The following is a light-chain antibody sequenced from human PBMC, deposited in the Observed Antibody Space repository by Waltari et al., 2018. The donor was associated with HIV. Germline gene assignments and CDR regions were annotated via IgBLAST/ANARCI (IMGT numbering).Light chain of an antibody. J-gene: IGLJ3*02. CDR1: SGSVSTSYY. CDR3: VLYMGSGLWV. CDR2: STN. Sequence: QTVVTQEPSFSVSPGGTVTLTCRLSSGSVSTSYYPSWYQQTPGQAPRTLIHSTNTRSSGVPDRFSGSIVGNKAALTITGAQADYESDYYCVLYMGSGLWVFGGGTKLTVL. V-gene: IGLV8-61*01.